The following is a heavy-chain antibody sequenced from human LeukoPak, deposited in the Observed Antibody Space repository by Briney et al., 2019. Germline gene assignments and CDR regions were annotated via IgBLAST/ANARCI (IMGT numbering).Heavy chain of an antibody. V-gene: IGHV3-21*01. CDR3: ARAIVGATTAGY. CDR2: ISSSSSYI. D-gene: IGHD1-26*01. Sequence: GGSLRLSCAAPGFTFSSYSMNWVRQAPGKGLEWVSSISSSSSYIYYADSVKGRFTISRDNAKNSLYLQMNSLRAEDTAVYYCARAIVGATTAGYWGQGTLVTVSS. J-gene: IGHJ4*02. CDR1: GFTFSSYS.